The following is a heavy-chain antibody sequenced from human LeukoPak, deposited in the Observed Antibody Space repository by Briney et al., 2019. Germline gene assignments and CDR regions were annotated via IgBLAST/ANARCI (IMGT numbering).Heavy chain of an antibody. CDR3: ARGPGTMIVVDYFDAFDI. V-gene: IGHV3-48*03. CDR1: GFTFSSYE. D-gene: IGHD3-22*01. Sequence: GGSLRLSCAASGFTFSSYEMNWVRQAPGKGLEWVSYISSSGSTIYYADSVKGRFTISRDNAKNSLYLQMNSLRAEDTAVYYCARGPGTMIVVDYFDAFDIWGQGTMVTVSS. J-gene: IGHJ3*02. CDR2: ISSSGSTI.